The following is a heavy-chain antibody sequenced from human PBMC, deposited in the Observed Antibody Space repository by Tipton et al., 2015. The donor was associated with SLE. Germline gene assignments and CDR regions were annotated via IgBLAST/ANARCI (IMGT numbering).Heavy chain of an antibody. CDR3: ARGGGDSSSCQDFDH. CDR2: IYYSGTT. CDR1: GGSISSGGYY. V-gene: IGHV4-31*03. D-gene: IGHD6-13*01. Sequence: TLSLTCTVSGGSISSGGYYWSWIRQHPGKGLEWIGNIYYSGTTSYNPSLKSRVTISVDRSRNQFSLRLNSVTAADTAVYYCARGGGDSSSCQDFDHWGQGNSVTVSS. J-gene: IGHJ4*02.